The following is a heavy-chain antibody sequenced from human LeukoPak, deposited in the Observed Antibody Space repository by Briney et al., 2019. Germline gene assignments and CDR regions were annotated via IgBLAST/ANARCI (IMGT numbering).Heavy chain of an antibody. V-gene: IGHV3-30*02. Sequence: GGSLRLSCAASGFTFSNYGMHWVRQAPGKGLEWVAFIRYDGSNKYFADSLKGRFTISRDNSKNTLYLQMNSLRAEDTAVYYCARDYTYGDYEYYFDYWGQGTLVTVSS. CDR1: GFTFSNYG. J-gene: IGHJ4*02. D-gene: IGHD4-17*01. CDR3: ARDYTYGDYEYYFDY. CDR2: IRYDGSNK.